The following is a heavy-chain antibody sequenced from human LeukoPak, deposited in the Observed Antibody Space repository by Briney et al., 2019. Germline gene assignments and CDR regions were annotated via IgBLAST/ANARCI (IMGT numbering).Heavy chain of an antibody. CDR1: GGSISSSNYF. V-gene: IGHV4-39*07. CDR3: ARDSASSLDY. J-gene: IGHJ4*02. D-gene: IGHD3-10*01. Sequence: SETLSLTCTVSGGSISSSNYFWGWVRQPPGKGPEWIGTISYSGTTHDNPSLKSRVIISVDTSKKQFSLRLSSVTAADTAVYYCARDSASSLDYWGQGTLVTVSS. CDR2: ISYSGTT.